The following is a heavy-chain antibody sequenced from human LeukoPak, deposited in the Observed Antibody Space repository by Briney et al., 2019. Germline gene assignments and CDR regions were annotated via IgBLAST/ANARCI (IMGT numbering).Heavy chain of an antibody. CDR3: AKGSGGYYVGFDY. CDR2: ISSSSSTI. D-gene: IGHD3-22*01. J-gene: IGHJ4*02. V-gene: IGHV3-48*02. Sequence: PGGSPRLSCAASGFTFSSYSMNWVRQAPGKGLEWVSYISSSSSTIYYADSVKGRFTISRDNVKNSLYLQMNSLRDEDTAVYYCAKGSGGYYVGFDYWGQGTLVTVSS. CDR1: GFTFSSYS.